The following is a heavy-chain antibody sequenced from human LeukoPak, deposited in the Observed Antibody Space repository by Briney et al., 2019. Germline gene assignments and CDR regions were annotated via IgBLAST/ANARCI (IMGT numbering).Heavy chain of an antibody. CDR3: ARARGYDSGVFGMDV. D-gene: IGHD5-12*01. CDR1: GFGFSTYS. Sequence: GGSLRLSCVASGFGFSTYSMNWVRQAPGEGLEWVSSISSSSRYIFYPESLKGRLTISRDNAKKSLYLQISSLTDEDTAIYYCARARGYDSGVFGMDVWGQGTAVTVSS. J-gene: IGHJ6*02. CDR2: ISSSSRYI. V-gene: IGHV3-21*01.